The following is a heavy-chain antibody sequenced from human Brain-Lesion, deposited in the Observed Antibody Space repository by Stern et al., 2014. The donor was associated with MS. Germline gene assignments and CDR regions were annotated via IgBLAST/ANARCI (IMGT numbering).Heavy chain of an antibody. V-gene: IGHV1-2*02. D-gene: IGHD3-3*01. CDR2: INPNTGGT. J-gene: IGHJ6*02. CDR3: ARDQRGITIFGVVTDYYYLGMDV. CDR1: GYIFTGYY. Sequence: MQLVESGAEVKKPGASVKVSCKTSGYIFTGYYIHWVRQAPGQGLEWMAWINPNTGGTKYAQKFQGRVTMSRDTSISTVYVELSSLTSDDTAVYYCARDQRGITIFGVVTDYYYLGMDVWGQGTTVTVSS.